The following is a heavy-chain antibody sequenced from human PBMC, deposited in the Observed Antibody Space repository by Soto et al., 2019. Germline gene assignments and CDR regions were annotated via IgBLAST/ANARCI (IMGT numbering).Heavy chain of an antibody. J-gene: IGHJ4*02. Sequence: GGSLRLSCAASEFTFSSYAMSWVRQAPGKGLEWVSSISRSGGSTYYADSVKGRFTISRDNSKNTLYLQMNRQRAEDKAVYYCAKGSLNFDYWGQGTLVTVS. CDR3: AKGSLNFDY. CDR2: ISRSGGST. D-gene: IGHD3-16*02. CDR1: EFTFSSYA. V-gene: IGHV3-23*01.